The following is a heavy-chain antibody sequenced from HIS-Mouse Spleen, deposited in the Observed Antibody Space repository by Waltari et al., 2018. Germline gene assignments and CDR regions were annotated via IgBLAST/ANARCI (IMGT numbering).Heavy chain of an antibody. V-gene: IGHV4-39*07. D-gene: IGHD3-3*01. Sequence: QLQLQESGPGLVKPSETLSLTCTVSGGSISSSSYYWDWIRQPPGKGLAWIGSIYYSGGTYYNPSRRSRVTISVDTSKNQFSLKLSSVTAADTAVYYCARAPTGFLEWFDAFDIWGQGTMVTVSS. CDR2: IYYSGGT. CDR1: GGSISSSSYY. J-gene: IGHJ3*02. CDR3: ARAPTGFLEWFDAFDI.